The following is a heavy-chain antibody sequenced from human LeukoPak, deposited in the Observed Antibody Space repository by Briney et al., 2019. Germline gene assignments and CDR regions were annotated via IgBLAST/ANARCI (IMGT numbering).Heavy chain of an antibody. J-gene: IGHJ4*02. CDR3: ARDEDYYDSSGYYGGY. D-gene: IGHD3-22*01. CDR1: GGTFSSYT. V-gene: IGHV1-69*04. CDR2: IIPILGIA. Sequence: SVKVSCKASGGTFSSYTISWVRQAPGQGLEWMGRIIPILGIANCAQKFQGRVTITADKSTSTAYMELSSLRSEDTAVYYCARDEDYYDSSGYYGGYWGQGTLVTVSS.